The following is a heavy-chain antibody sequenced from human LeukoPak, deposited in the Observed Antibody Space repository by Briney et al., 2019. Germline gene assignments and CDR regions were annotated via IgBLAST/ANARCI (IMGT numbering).Heavy chain of an antibody. V-gene: IGHV6-1*01. CDR1: GDSVSSNSAA. CDR2: TYYRSKWYN. CDR3: ARDARGFGVVHTPYYYYYYMDV. J-gene: IGHJ6*03. D-gene: IGHD3-3*01. Sequence: SQTLSLTCAISGDSVSSNSAAWNWIRQSPSRGLEWLGRTYYRSKWYNDYAVSVKSRITINPDTPKNQFSLQLNSVTPEDTAVYYCARDARGFGVVHTPYYYYYYMDVWGKGTTVTVSS.